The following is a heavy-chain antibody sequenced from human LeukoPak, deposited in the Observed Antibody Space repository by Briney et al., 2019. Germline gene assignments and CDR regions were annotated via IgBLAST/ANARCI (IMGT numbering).Heavy chain of an antibody. CDR2: ISSSSSYI. CDR1: GFTFSSYS. J-gene: IGHJ3*02. CDR3: ARDQWRWGDGSGSPDI. D-gene: IGHD3-10*01. Sequence: GGSLRLSCAASGFTFSSYSMNWVRQAPGKGLEWVSSISSSSSYIYYADSVKGRFTISRDNAKNSLYLQMNSLRAEDTAVYYCARDQWRWGDGSGSPDIWGQGTMVTVSS. V-gene: IGHV3-21*01.